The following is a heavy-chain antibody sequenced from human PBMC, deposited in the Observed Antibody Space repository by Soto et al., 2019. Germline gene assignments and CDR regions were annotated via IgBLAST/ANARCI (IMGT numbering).Heavy chain of an antibody. D-gene: IGHD3-22*01. V-gene: IGHV4-31*03. CDR3: ARDRGNYDSGGYGLDY. CDR1: GGSISSGAFY. CDR2: IYYSGFT. Sequence: QVQLQESGPGLVKPSQTLSLTCTVSGGSISSGAFYWSWIRHHPGKGLEWIGYIYYSGFTYYNPSLKSRVTISADTSKNQFSLNLNSVTAADTAVYYCARDRGNYDSGGYGLDYWGQGTLVTVSS. J-gene: IGHJ4*02.